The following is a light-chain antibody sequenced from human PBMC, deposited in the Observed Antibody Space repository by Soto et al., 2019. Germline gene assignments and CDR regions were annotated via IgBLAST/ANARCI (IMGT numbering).Light chain of an antibody. J-gene: IGKJ4*01. CDR1: QSVGRR. CDR3: QQYYIYSFT. Sequence: DIQMTQSPSTLSAPVGDRVTITCRASQSVGRRLAWYQHKPGQAPKIVMYEASNLQTGVPSRFSGSGSGTEFTLTICSLQPDDLATYYGQQYYIYSFTFGGGPKVGIK. V-gene: IGKV1-5*03. CDR2: EAS.